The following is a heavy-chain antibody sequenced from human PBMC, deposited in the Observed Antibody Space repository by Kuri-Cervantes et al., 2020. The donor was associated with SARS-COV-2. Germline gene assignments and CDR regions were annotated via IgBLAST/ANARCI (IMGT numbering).Heavy chain of an antibody. V-gene: IGHV4-34*01. Sequence: SETLSLTCAVYGESFIGYYWSWVRQPPGKGLEWIGDINHSGSTNYNPSLKSQVTISLDTSTNQFSLKLSSVTAADTAVYYCARSANSGYYDFWFDPWGQGDLVTVSS. J-gene: IGHJ5*02. CDR2: INHSGST. CDR3: ARSANSGYYDFWFDP. D-gene: IGHD3-22*01. CDR1: GESFIGYY.